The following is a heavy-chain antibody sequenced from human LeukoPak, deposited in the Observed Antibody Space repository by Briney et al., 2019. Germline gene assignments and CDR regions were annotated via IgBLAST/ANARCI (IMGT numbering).Heavy chain of an antibody. CDR2: MNPNSGNT. V-gene: IGHV1-8*01. D-gene: IGHD2-2*01. CDR1: GYTFTSYD. CDR3: ARGPRMFYCSSTSCYNWFDP. Sequence: ASVKVSCKASGYTFTSYDINWVRQATGQGLEWMGWMNPNSGNTGYAQKFQGRVTMTRNTSISTAYMELSSLRSEDTAVYYCARGPRMFYCSSTSCYNWFDPWGQGTLVTVSS. J-gene: IGHJ5*02.